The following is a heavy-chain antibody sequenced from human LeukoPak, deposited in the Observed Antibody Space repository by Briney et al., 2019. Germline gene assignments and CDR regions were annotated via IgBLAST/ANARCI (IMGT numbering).Heavy chain of an antibody. D-gene: IGHD3-22*01. Sequence: GASVKVSCKASGYTFTSYDINWVRQATGQGLEWMGWMNPNSGNTGYAQKFQGRVTMTRNTSISTAYMELSSLRSDDTAVYYCARGAPAYSYGSSDYHYGHFDYWGQGTLVTVSS. V-gene: IGHV1-8*01. CDR1: GYTFTSYD. CDR2: MNPNSGNT. CDR3: ARGAPAYSYGSSDYHYGHFDY. J-gene: IGHJ4*02.